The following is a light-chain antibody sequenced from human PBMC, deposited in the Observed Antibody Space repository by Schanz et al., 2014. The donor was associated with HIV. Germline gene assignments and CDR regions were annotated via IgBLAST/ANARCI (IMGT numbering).Light chain of an antibody. V-gene: IGKV3-20*01. CDR1: QSVRNN. J-gene: IGKJ2*01. CDR3: QQYSSPPFA. Sequence: EIVMTQSPGTLSVSPGERATLSCRASQSVRNNIAWYQKKPGQAPTLLIYAASSRASGIPDRFSGSGSGTHFTLAISTLEPEDFAVYYGQQYSSPPFAFGQGTKVEIK. CDR2: AAS.